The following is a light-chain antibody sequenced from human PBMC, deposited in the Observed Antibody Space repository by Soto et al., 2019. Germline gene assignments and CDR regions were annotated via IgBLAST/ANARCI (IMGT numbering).Light chain of an antibody. CDR1: QSIRTW. V-gene: IGKV1-5*03. Sequence: DIQMTQSPSTLSAAVGDRVTITCQASQSIRTWLAWYQQRPGEAPNLLIYEASKLQIGVPSRFGGSGSGTEFTDTISSLQPDDVGTNYCQQYYTSPYTFGQGTTLEI. CDR3: QQYYTSPYT. CDR2: EAS. J-gene: IGKJ2*01.